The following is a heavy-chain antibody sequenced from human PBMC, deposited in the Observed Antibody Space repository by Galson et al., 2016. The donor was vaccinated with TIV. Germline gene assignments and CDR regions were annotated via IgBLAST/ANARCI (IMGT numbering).Heavy chain of an antibody. CDR1: GGTFISYA. V-gene: IGHV1-69*13. Sequence: SVKVSCKASGGTFISYAITWVRQAPGQGLEWMGQIIPVFPTPNYAQKFQGRVTISADVSTSTTYMELTSLGSEDTAIYYCASRYTTGSYYFDYWGQGTLVTVSS. D-gene: IGHD2-8*02. CDR3: ASRYTTGSYYFDY. J-gene: IGHJ4*02. CDR2: IIPVFPTP.